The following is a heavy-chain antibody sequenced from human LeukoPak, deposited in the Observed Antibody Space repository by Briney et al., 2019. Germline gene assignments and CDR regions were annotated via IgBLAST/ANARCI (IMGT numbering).Heavy chain of an antibody. J-gene: IGHJ4*02. Sequence: GGSLRLSCAASGFTFSTYAMTWVRQAPGKGLEWVSSISDNGYTTYYADSVRGRFTISRDNSKNTVYLQMIGLRAEDTAVYFCAKYYYDSSGYYDAAPLDSWGQGTLVAVFS. D-gene: IGHD3-22*01. CDR3: AKYYYDSSGYYDAAPLDS. CDR2: ISDNGYTT. V-gene: IGHV3-23*01. CDR1: GFTFSTYA.